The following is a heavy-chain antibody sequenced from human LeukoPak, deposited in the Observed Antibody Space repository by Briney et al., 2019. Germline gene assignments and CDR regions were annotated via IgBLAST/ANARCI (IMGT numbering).Heavy chain of an antibody. Sequence: GGSLRLSCAASGFTFSTYSMDWVRQAPGKGLEWVSFISSTGSTIYYADSEKGRFTISRDNAKNSLYLQMDSLRAEDTAVYYCARAVDTATDYFDYWGQGTLVTVSS. V-gene: IGHV3-48*01. CDR1: GFTFSTYS. CDR2: ISSTGSTI. D-gene: IGHD5-18*01. CDR3: ARAVDTATDYFDY. J-gene: IGHJ4*02.